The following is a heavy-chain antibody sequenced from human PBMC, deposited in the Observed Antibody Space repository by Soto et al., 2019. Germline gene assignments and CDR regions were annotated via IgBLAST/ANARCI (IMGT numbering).Heavy chain of an antibody. CDR2: IIPIFGTA. CDR1: GGTFSSYA. D-gene: IGHD1-26*01. Sequence: QVQLVQSGAEVKKPGSSVKVSCKASGGTFSSYAISWVRQAPGQGLEWMGGIIPIFGTANYAQKFQGRVTNTADESTSAACLELGSRRSEDTAVYYCARLKRGELAYNWFDPWGQGTLVTVSS. CDR3: ARLKRGELAYNWFDP. V-gene: IGHV1-69*12. J-gene: IGHJ5*02.